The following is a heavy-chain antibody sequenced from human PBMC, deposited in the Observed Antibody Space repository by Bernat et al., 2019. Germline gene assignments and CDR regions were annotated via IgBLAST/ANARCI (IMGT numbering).Heavy chain of an antibody. J-gene: IGHJ4*02. CDR1: GFTFSNNG. CDR3: ARGGNCLTTNKYYFDY. V-gene: IGHV3-30-3*01. Sequence: VQLLESGGGLVQPGGSLRLSCAASGFTFSNNGLHWVRQAPGKGLEWVSIISYDGSNKCYAGSVKGRFTISRDSSRNTLYLQMNSLRPEDTAVYYCARGGNCLTTNKYYFDYWGQGTLVTISS. CDR2: ISYDGSNK. D-gene: IGHD2-15*01.